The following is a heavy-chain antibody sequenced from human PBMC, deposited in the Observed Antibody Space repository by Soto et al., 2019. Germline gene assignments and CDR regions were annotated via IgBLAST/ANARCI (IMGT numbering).Heavy chain of an antibody. V-gene: IGHV4-59*08. CDR3: ARQVVVAAAPGQTGWFDP. CDR2: IYYSGST. Sequence: SETLSLTCTVSGGSISSYYWSWIRQPPGKGLEWIGYIYYSGSTNYNPSLKSRVTISVDTSKNQFSLKLSSVTAADTAVYYCARQVVVAAAPGQTGWFDPWGQGTLVTVSS. J-gene: IGHJ5*02. D-gene: IGHD2-15*01. CDR1: GGSISSYY.